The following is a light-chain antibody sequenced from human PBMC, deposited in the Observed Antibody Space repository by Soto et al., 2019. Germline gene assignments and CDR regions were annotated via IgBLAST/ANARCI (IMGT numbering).Light chain of an antibody. CDR3: SSYTISTTYV. Sequence: QSVLTQPASVSGSPGQSITISCTGTSSDVGLYNYVSWYQHHPGKAPKLMIYDVTNRPSGVSNRFSGSKSGNTASLTISGLQSEDEADYYCSSYTISTTYVFGTGTKLTGL. CDR1: SSDVGLYNY. J-gene: IGLJ1*01. CDR2: DVT. V-gene: IGLV2-14*01.